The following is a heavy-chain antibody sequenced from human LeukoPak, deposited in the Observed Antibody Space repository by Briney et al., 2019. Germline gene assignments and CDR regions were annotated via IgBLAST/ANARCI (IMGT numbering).Heavy chain of an antibody. CDR3: ARDRTRIAARRGAIDY. CDR1: GYSFTSYY. Sequence: GASVKVSCKASGYSFTSYYMHWVRQAPGQGLEWMGFINPSGSSAAYAQKFQGRLTMTRDMFTSTDYMELTSLTSDDTAVYYCARDRTRIAARRGAIDYWGQGTLVTVSS. D-gene: IGHD6-6*01. CDR2: INPSGSSA. V-gene: IGHV1-46*01. J-gene: IGHJ4*02.